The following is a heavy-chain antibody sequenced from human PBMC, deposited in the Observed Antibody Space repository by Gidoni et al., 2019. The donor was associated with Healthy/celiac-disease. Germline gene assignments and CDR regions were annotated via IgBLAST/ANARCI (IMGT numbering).Heavy chain of an antibody. V-gene: IGHV3-48*02. Sequence: EVQLVESGGGLVQPGGSLRLSCAAYGFTFSSYSMNWVRQAPGKGLEWVSYISSSSSTIYYADSVKGRFTISRDNAKNSLYLQMNSLRDEDTAVYYCARDDTAMVRHYYYGMDVWGQGTTVTVSS. D-gene: IGHD5-18*01. CDR3: ARDDTAMVRHYYYGMDV. CDR1: GFTFSSYS. CDR2: ISSSSSTI. J-gene: IGHJ6*02.